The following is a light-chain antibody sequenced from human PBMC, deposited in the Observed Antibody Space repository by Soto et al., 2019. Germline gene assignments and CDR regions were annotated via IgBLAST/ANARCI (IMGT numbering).Light chain of an antibody. Sequence: AIQMTQSPSSLSASVGDRVTITCRASQGISNDLGWYQQKPGKAPKLLIYAASSLQSGVPSRFSGSGSGTDFTLTISSMQPEDFATYYCLQDYNYQYTLCQGTTLEIK. CDR3: LQDYNYQYT. J-gene: IGKJ2*01. CDR2: AAS. CDR1: QGISND. V-gene: IGKV1-6*01.